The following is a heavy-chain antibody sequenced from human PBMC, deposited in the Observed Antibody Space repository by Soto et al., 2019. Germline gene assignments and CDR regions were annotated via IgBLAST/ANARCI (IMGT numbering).Heavy chain of an antibody. CDR2: IKSKTDGGTT. J-gene: IGHJ4*02. Sequence: SLRLSCAASGFTFSNAWMSWVRQAPGKGLEWVGRIKSKTDGGTTDYAAPVKGGFTISRDDSKNTLYLQMNSLKTEDTAVYYCTTADDGYYYDSSGYPSYYFDYWGQGTLVTVSS. V-gene: IGHV3-15*01. CDR3: TTADDGYYYDSSGYPSYYFDY. CDR1: GFTFSNAW. D-gene: IGHD3-22*01.